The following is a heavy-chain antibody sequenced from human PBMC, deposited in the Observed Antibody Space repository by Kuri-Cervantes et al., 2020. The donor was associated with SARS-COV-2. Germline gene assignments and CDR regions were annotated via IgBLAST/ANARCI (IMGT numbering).Heavy chain of an antibody. J-gene: IGHJ6*02. CDR1: GFTFSNAW. CDR3: ARGARAFYYYYGMDV. Sequence: GGSLRLSCAASGFTFSNAWMNWVRQAPGKGLEWVGRIKSKTDGGTTDYAAPVKGRFTISRDDSKNTLYLQMNSLKTEDTAVYYCARGARAFYYYYGMDVWGQGTTVTVSS. CDR2: IKSKTDGGTT. V-gene: IGHV3-15*07.